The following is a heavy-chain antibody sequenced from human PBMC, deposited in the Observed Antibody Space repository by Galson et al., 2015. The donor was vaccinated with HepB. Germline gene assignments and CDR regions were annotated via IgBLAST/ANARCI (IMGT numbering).Heavy chain of an antibody. D-gene: IGHD3-10*01. J-gene: IGHJ4*02. CDR3: ARDSLWFGELWGGFDY. CDR1: GFTFSSYW. Sequence: SLRLSCAASGFTFSSYWMSWVRQAPGKGLEWVANIKQDGSEKYYVDSVKGRFTISRDNAKNSLYLQMNSLRAEDTAVYYCARDSLWFGELWGGFDYWGQGTLVTVSS. V-gene: IGHV3-7*03. CDR2: IKQDGSEK.